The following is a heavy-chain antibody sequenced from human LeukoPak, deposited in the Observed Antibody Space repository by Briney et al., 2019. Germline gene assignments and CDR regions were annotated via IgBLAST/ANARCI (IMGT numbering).Heavy chain of an antibody. Sequence: PGGSLRLSCAASGFTFSSYDMHWVRQATGKGLEWVSAIGTAGDTYYPGSVKGRFTISRENAKNSLYLQMNSLRAGDTAVYYCARASSDISGWYLGLSDWDQGTLVTVSS. CDR3: ARASSDISGWYLGLSD. V-gene: IGHV3-13*01. CDR1: GFTFSSYD. D-gene: IGHD6-19*01. J-gene: IGHJ4*02. CDR2: IGTAGDT.